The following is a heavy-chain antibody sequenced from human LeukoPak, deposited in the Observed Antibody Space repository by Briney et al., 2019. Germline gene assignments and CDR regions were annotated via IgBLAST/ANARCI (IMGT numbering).Heavy chain of an antibody. CDR1: GGSISSSRYY. CDR3: ARGFGGQEVFDY. CDR2: IYTSGGT. J-gene: IGHJ4*02. V-gene: IGHV4-61*02. Sequence: RSSETLSLTCTVSGGSISSSRYYWSWIRQPAGKGLEWIGRIYTSGGTNYNPSLKSRVTVSVDTSMNQFSLQVTSVTAADTAVYYCARGFGGQEVFDYWGQGALVTVSS. D-gene: IGHD2-15*01.